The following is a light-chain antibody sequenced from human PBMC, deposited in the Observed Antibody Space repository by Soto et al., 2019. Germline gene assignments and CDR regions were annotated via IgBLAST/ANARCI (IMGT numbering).Light chain of an antibody. CDR3: QQSYSTPSRT. V-gene: IGKV1-39*01. J-gene: IGKJ4*01. CDR1: QSISSY. CDR2: AAS. Sequence: DSQVTQFPSSLSAPLPPRVPITGRASQSISSYLNWYQQKPGKAPKLLIYAASSLQSGVPSRFSGSGSGTDFTLTISSLQPEDFATYYCQQSYSTPSRTFGGGTKVDIK.